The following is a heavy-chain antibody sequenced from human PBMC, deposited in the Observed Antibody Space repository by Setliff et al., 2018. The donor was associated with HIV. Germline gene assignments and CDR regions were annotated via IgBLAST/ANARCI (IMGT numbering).Heavy chain of an antibody. J-gene: IGHJ4*02. CDR2: THSSGDTNT. Sequence: SETLSLTCTVSGDSISGYYWTWIRQSAGKGLEWIGRTHSSGDTNTNYSPSLKSRVSMSVDTSRNRFSLNLTSVTAADTAMYLCAREGGTDRCLDYWGQGTPVTVSS. V-gene: IGHV4-4*07. CDR3: AREGGTDRCLDY. D-gene: IGHD3-16*01. CDR1: GDSISGYY.